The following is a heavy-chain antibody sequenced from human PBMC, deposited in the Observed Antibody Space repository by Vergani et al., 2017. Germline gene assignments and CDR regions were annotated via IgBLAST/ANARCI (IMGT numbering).Heavy chain of an antibody. J-gene: IGHJ6*03. D-gene: IGHD3-3*01. Sequence: QLQLQESGPGLVKPSQTLSLTCTVSGGSISSGSYYWSWIRQPPGKGLEWIGRIYTSGSTNYNPSLKSRVTISVDTSKNQFSLKLSSGTAADTAVYYCSRERFLETLYYYYMDVWGKGTTVTVSS. CDR2: IYTSGST. CDR3: SRERFLETLYYYYMDV. V-gene: IGHV4-61*02. CDR1: GGSISSGSYY.